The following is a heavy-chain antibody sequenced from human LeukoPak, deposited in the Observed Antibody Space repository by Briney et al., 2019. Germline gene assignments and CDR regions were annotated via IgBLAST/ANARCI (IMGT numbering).Heavy chain of an antibody. Sequence: GASVKVSCKASGYTFTSYDINWVRQAPGQGLEWMGIINPSGGSTSYAQKFQGRVTMTRDMSTSTVYMELGSLRSEDTAVYYCAREEMATSSFDYWGQGTLVTVSS. CDR3: AREEMATSSFDY. D-gene: IGHD5-24*01. V-gene: IGHV1-46*01. J-gene: IGHJ4*02. CDR2: INPSGGST. CDR1: GYTFTSYD.